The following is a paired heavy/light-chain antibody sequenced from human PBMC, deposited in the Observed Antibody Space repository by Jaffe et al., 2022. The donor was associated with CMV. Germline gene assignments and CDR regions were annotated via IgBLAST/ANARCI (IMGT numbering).Light chain of an antibody. CDR3: QSYDSSNQV. CDR2: EDN. J-gene: IGLJ3*02. CDR1: SGSIANNY. V-gene: IGLV6-57*04. Sequence: NFVLTQPHSVSESPGKTVTISCTRSSGSIANNYVQWYQQRPGSAPTTVIYEDNQRPSGVPDRFSGSIDSSSNSASLTISGLKTEDEADYYCQSYDSSNQVFGIGTKLTVL.
Heavy chain of an antibody. J-gene: IGHJ4*02. CDR1: GFTFSSYA. V-gene: IGHV3-23*01. CDR3: AKVNPPPQSRYFDWQGYFDY. Sequence: EVQLLESGGGLVQPGGSLRLSCAASGFTFSSYAMSWVRQAPGKGLEWVSTISGSGGSTYYADSVKGRFTISRDNSKNILSLQMNSLRAEDTAVYYCAKVNPPPQSRYFDWQGYFDYWGQGTLVTVSS. CDR2: ISGSGGST. D-gene: IGHD3-9*01.